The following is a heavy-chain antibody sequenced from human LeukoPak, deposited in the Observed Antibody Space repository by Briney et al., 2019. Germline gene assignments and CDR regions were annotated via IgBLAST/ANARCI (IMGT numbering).Heavy chain of an antibody. CDR1: GYTFTSYG. V-gene: IGHV1-18*01. CDR3: ARDLTASSRYCSSTSCPDAFDI. D-gene: IGHD2-2*01. CDR2: ISAYNGNT. Sequence: ASVKVSCKASGYTFTSYGISWVRQAPGQGLEWMGWISAYNGNTNYAQKLQGRVTMTTDTSTSTAYMELRSLRSDDTAVYYCARDLTASSRYCSSTSCPDAFDIWGQGTMVTVSS. J-gene: IGHJ3*02.